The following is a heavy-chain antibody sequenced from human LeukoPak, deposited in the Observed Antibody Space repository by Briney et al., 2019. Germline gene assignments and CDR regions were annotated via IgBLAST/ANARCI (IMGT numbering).Heavy chain of an antibody. CDR1: GGSISSYY. V-gene: IGHV4-59*12. CDR3: ARDRVLWFGELSSS. CDR2: IYYSGST. D-gene: IGHD3-10*01. J-gene: IGHJ5*02. Sequence: PSETLSLTCTVSGGSISSYYWSWIRQPPGRGLEWIGYIYYSGSTYYNPSLKSRVTISVDTSKNQFSLKLSSVTAADTAVYYCARDRVLWFGELSSSWGQGTLVTVSS.